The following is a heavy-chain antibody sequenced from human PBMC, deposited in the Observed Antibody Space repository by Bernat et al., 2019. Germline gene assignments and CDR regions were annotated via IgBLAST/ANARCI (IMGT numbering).Heavy chain of an antibody. CDR2: IHHSGST. V-gene: IGHV4-4*02. CDR1: GGSISSHDW. Sequence: QVQLQESGPGLVKPSGTLSLTCAVSGGSISSHDWWSCVRQPPGKGLEWIGEIHHSGSTNYNPSLKNRVTISVDKSKNQFSLRLNSVSAAATAVYYCARSGYYCMDVWGTGTTVSVS. CDR3: ARSGYYCMDV. J-gene: IGHJ6*03. D-gene: IGHD6-25*01.